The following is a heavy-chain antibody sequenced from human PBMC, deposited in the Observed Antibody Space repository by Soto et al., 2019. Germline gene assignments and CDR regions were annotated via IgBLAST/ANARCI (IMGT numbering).Heavy chain of an antibody. D-gene: IGHD2-15*01. CDR3: AAKTPYCSGGSRYKYYFDY. Sequence: ASVKVSCKASGYTFTGYYMHWVRQAPGQGLEWMGWINPNSGGTNYAQKFQGRVTMTRDTSISTAYMELSRLISDDTAVYYCAAKTPYCSGGSRYKYYFDYWGQGTLVTVSS. CDR1: GYTFTGYY. CDR2: INPNSGGT. J-gene: IGHJ4*02. V-gene: IGHV1-2*02.